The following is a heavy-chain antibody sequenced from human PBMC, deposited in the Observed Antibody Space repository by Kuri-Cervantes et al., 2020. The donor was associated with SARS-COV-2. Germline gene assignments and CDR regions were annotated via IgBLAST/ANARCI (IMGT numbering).Heavy chain of an antibody. Sequence: GESLKISCAASGFTFSSYAMSWVRQAPGKGLEWVSYISSSSSTIYYADSVKGRFTISRDNAKNSPYLQMNSLRAEDTAVYYCAREVKFWSGYPRRCWFDPWGQGTLVTVSS. D-gene: IGHD3-3*01. CDR3: AREVKFWSGYPRRCWFDP. CDR2: ISSSSSTI. J-gene: IGHJ5*02. V-gene: IGHV3-48*04. CDR1: GFTFSSYA.